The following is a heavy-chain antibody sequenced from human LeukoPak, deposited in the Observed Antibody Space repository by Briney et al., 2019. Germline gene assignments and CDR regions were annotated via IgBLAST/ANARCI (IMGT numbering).Heavy chain of an antibody. CDR1: GGSISSYY. D-gene: IGHD4-17*01. V-gene: IGHV4-4*07. CDR2: IYTSGST. Sequence: SETLSLTCTVSGGSISSYYWSWIRQPAGKGLGWIGRIYTSGSTNYNPSLKSRVTMSVDTSKNQFSLKLSSVTAADTAVYYCARDYGYGLNAFDIWGLGTMVTVSS. CDR3: ARDYGYGLNAFDI. J-gene: IGHJ3*02.